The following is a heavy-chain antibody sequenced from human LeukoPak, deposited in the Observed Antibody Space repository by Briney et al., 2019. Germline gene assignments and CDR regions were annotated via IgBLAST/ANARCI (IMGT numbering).Heavy chain of an antibody. CDR3: ARGAAVAGKYYYYYMDV. CDR1: GYTFTDYY. V-gene: IGHV1-2*02. J-gene: IGHJ6*03. CDR2: INPNSGGT. D-gene: IGHD6-19*01. Sequence: ASVKVSCKASGYTFTDYYMNWVRQAPGQGREWMGWINPNSGGTNYAQKFQGRVTMTRDTSINTAYMEMSRLRSDDTAVYYCARGAAVAGKYYYYYMDVWGKGTTVTVSS.